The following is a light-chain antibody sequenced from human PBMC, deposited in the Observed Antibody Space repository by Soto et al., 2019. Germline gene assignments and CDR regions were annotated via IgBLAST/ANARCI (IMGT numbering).Light chain of an antibody. J-gene: IGKJ1*01. CDR2: GAS. CDR3: QQYNNWPTWT. Sequence: EIVMTQSPATLSLSPLERFTLSCIASQSVGSNLAWYQQKPGQAPRLLIYGASTRATGIPARFSGSGSETEFTLTISSLQAEDSAVYFCQQYNNWPTWTFGQGTKVDI. CDR1: QSVGSN. V-gene: IGKV3-15*01.